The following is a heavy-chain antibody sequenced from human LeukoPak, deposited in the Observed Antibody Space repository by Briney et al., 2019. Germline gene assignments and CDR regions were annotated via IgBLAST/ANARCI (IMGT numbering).Heavy chain of an antibody. CDR2: INPNSGGT. Sequence: GASVKVSCKASGYTFTGYYMHWVRQAPGQGLEWMGWINPNSGGTNYAQKFQGRVTMTRDTSISTAYMELSRLRSDDTAVYYCARDHYDSSGYHDYWGQGTLVTVSS. V-gene: IGHV1-2*02. CDR3: ARDHYDSSGYHDY. CDR1: GYTFTGYY. D-gene: IGHD3-22*01. J-gene: IGHJ4*02.